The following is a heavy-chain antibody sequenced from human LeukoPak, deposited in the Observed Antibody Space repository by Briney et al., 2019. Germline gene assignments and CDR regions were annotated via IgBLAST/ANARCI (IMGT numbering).Heavy chain of an antibody. Sequence: GGSLRLSCAASGFTFSSYGMHWVRQAPGKGLEWVAFIQSDGSNKYYADSVKGRFTISRDNSKNTLYLQTNSLRAEDTAVYYCAKDQGSRTYYFDYWGQETLVTVSS. CDR3: AKDQGSRTYYFDY. CDR1: GFTFSSYG. J-gene: IGHJ4*02. V-gene: IGHV3-30*02. CDR2: IQSDGSNK. D-gene: IGHD6-13*01.